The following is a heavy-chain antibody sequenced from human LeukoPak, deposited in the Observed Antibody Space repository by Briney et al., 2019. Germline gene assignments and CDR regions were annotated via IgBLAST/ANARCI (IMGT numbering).Heavy chain of an antibody. CDR3: AREGFLIVWGVIIIRPNWFDL. Sequence: PSQTLSLTSTVSGGSISSGSYYWSWIRQPAGKGLEWIGRIYTSGSTNYNPSLKSRVTISVDTSKNQFSLKLSSVTAADTAVYYCAREGFLIVWGVIIIRPNWFDLWGQGTLVTVSS. V-gene: IGHV4-61*02. J-gene: IGHJ5*02. D-gene: IGHD3-10*01. CDR2: IYTSGST. CDR1: GGSISSGSYY.